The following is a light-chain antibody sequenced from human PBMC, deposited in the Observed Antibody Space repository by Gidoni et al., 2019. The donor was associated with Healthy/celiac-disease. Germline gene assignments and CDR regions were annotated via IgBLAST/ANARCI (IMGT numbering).Light chain of an antibody. CDR2: SNN. J-gene: IGLJ1*01. CDR1: SSNIGSNY. V-gene: IGLV1-47*02. CDR3: AAWDDSLSGYV. Sequence: PGQRVTIPCSGSSSNIGSNYVYWYQQLPGTAPKLLIYSNNQRPSGVPDRFSGSKSGTSASLAISGLRSEDEADYYCAAWDDSLSGYVFGTGTKVTVL.